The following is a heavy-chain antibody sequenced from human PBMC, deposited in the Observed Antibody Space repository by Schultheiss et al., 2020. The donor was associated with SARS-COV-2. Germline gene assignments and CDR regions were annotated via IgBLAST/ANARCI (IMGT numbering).Heavy chain of an antibody. CDR3: ARGYRYSSSWYVGYYFDY. Sequence: SETLSLTCAVYGGSLSGYYWSWIRQPPGKGLEWIGEINHSGSTNYNPSLKSRVTISVDTSKNQFSLKLSSVTAADTAVYYCARGYRYSSSWYVGYYFDYWGQGTLVTVSS. D-gene: IGHD6-13*01. V-gene: IGHV4-34*01. CDR1: GGSLSGYY. J-gene: IGHJ4*02. CDR2: INHSGST.